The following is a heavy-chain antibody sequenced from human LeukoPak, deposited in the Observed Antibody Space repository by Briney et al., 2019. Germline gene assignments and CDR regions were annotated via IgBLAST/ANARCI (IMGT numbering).Heavy chain of an antibody. Sequence: GGCLRLSCTASGFTISSYWMHWVRQVPGKGLVWVSRINSDGSSTTYADSVKGRFTISRDNAKNTLYLQMNSLRADDTAVYYCAKEESGSYYDYWGQGTLVTVSS. CDR1: GFTISSYW. CDR2: INSDGSST. J-gene: IGHJ4*02. V-gene: IGHV3-74*01. D-gene: IGHD1-26*01. CDR3: AKEESGSYYDY.